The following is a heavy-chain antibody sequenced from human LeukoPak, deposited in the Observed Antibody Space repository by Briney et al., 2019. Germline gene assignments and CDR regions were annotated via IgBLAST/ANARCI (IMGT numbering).Heavy chain of an antibody. Sequence: GGSLRLSCAASGFTFSSYAMNWVRQAPGKGLEWVSAISGSGGSTYYADSVKGRFSISRDNSENTLYLQVNSLRAADTAVYYCAKHRGIAAAGDFDYSGQGTLVTVSS. V-gene: IGHV3-23*01. CDR1: GFTFSSYA. J-gene: IGHJ4*02. CDR2: ISGSGGST. D-gene: IGHD6-13*01. CDR3: AKHRGIAAAGDFDY.